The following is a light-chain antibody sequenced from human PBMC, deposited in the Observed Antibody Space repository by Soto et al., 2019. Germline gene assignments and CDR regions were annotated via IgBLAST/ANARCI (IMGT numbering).Light chain of an antibody. CDR1: VGL. CDR2: DDT. Sequence: QYALTQPASVSGSPGQSITISCTGTVGLVSWYQQHPGKVPKLIIYDDTKRPSGVSSRFSGSKSGNTASLTISGLQTEDEADYYCCLYVGGRTYVFGTGTKLTVL. CDR3: CLYVGGRTYV. J-gene: IGLJ1*01. V-gene: IGLV2-23*01.